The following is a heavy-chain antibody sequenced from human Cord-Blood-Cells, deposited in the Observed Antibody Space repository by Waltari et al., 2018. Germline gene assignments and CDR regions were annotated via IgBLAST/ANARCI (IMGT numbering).Heavy chain of an antibody. CDR3: ARRRSYFDY. CDR2: IYYSGST. CDR1: GGSIRSYS. Sequence: QVQLQESVPGLVKPSETLSLTCTVSGGSIRSYSWSWIRQPPGKGLEWIGYIYYSGSTNYNPSLKSRVTISVDTSKNQFSLKLSSVTAADTAVYYCARRRSYFDYWGQGTLVTVSS. J-gene: IGHJ4*02. V-gene: IGHV4-59*08.